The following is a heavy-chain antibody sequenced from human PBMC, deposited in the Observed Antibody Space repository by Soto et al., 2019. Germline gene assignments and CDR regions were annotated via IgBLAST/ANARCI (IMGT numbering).Heavy chain of an antibody. CDR2: IIPILGIA. Sequence: QVQLVQSGAEVKKPGSSVKVSCKASGGTFSSYTISWVRQAPGQGLEWMGRIIPILGIANYAQKFQGRVTITADKSTSTAYMELSSLRSEDTAVYYGAREAPITFGGVIGKSFDYWGQGTLVTVSS. CDR3: AREAPITFGGVIGKSFDY. D-gene: IGHD3-16*02. V-gene: IGHV1-69*08. CDR1: GGTFSSYT. J-gene: IGHJ4*02.